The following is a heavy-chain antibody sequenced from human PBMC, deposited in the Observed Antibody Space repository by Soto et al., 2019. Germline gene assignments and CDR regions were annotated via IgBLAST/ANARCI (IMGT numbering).Heavy chain of an antibody. CDR2: ISGDGTVT. J-gene: IGHJ4*02. CDR1: GFIFTSYA. D-gene: IGHD2-15*01. V-gene: IGHV3-23*01. Sequence: QPGGPLRLSCTASGFIFTSYAMNWVRLAPGKRLEWVSTISGDGTVTYYADSVKGHFIVSRDNSKNTLFLQMDSLRVEDTAVYYCANGRCSGGTCSSDYWGRGTLVTVSS. CDR3: ANGRCSGGTCSSDY.